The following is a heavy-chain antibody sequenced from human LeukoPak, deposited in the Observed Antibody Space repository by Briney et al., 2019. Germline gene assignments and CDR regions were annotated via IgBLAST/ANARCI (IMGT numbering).Heavy chain of an antibody. CDR1: GFTFSSYG. V-gene: IGHV3-33*08. Sequence: PGGSLRLSCAASGFTFSSYGMHWVRQAPGKGLEWVAVIWYGGSNKYYADSVKGRFTISRDNSKNTLYLQMNSLRAEDTAVYYCARGDVEGIAAAGAYFDYWGQGTLVTVSS. D-gene: IGHD6-13*01. J-gene: IGHJ4*02. CDR3: ARGDVEGIAAAGAYFDY. CDR2: IWYGGSNK.